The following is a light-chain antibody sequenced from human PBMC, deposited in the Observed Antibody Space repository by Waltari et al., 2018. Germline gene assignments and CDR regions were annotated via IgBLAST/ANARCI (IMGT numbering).Light chain of an antibody. CDR2: GAS. CDR3: QHYVRLPVT. J-gene: IGKJ1*01. V-gene: IGKV3-20*01. Sequence: EIVLTQSPGTLSLSPGERATLSCRASPSVSRSLAWYQQKPGQAPSLLIYGASSRATGGPGRFSGSGSGTVFSVTIRRLEPEDFAVYYCQHYVRLPVTFGQGTKVEIK. CDR1: PSVSRS.